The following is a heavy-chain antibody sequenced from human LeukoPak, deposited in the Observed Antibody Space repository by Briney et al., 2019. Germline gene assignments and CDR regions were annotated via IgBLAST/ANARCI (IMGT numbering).Heavy chain of an antibody. CDR3: ARQARTTVAMSWFDP. CDR1: GGSISSSSYY. CDR2: IYYSGST. Sequence: SSETLSPTCTVSGGSISSSSYYWGWIRQPPGKGLEWIGSIYYSGSTYYNPSLKSRVTISVDTSKNQFSLKLSSVTAADTAVYYCARQARTTVAMSWFDPWGQGTLVTVSS. J-gene: IGHJ5*02. V-gene: IGHV4-39*01. D-gene: IGHD4-17*01.